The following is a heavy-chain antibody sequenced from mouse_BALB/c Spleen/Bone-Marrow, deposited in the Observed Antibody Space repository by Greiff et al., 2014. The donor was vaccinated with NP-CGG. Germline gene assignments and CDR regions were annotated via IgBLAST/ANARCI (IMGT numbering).Heavy chain of an antibody. V-gene: IGHV1-80*01. CDR3: ARGVPMDY. Sequence: QVQLQQPGAELVRPGSSVKISCKASGYAFSSYWMNWVKQRPGQGLEWIGQIYPGDGDTNYNGKFKGKATLNADKSSSTAYMQLSSLTSEDSAVYFCARGVPMDYWGQGTSVTVSS. J-gene: IGHJ4*01. CDR1: GYAFSSYW. CDR2: IYPGDGDT.